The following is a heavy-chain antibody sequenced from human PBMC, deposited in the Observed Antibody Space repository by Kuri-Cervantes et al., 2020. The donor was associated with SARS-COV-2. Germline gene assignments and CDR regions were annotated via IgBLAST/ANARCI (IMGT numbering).Heavy chain of an antibody. CDR2: IIPIFGTA. Sequence: SVKVSCKASGGTFSSYAISWVRQAPGQGLEWMGGIIPIFGTANYAQKFQGRVTITADESTSTAYMELSSLRSEDTAVYYCARDVGFGYSYGHSYGMDVWGQRTTVTVSS. D-gene: IGHD5-18*01. V-gene: IGHV1-69*13. CDR3: ARDVGFGYSYGHSYGMDV. CDR1: GGTFSSYA. J-gene: IGHJ6*02.